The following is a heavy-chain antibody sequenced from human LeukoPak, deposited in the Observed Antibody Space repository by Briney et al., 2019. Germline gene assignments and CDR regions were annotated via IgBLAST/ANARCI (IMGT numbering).Heavy chain of an antibody. D-gene: IGHD2-15*01. J-gene: IGHJ5*02. CDR2: IYYSGST. CDR3: ASRGYCSGGSCYSSRWFDP. Sequence: SETLSLTCTVSGGSISSYYWSWIRQPPGKGLEWIGYIYYSGSTNYNPSLKSRVTISVDTSKDQFSLKLSSVTAADTAVYYCASRGYCSGGSCYSSRWFDPWGQGTLVTVSS. CDR1: GGSISSYY. V-gene: IGHV4-59*12.